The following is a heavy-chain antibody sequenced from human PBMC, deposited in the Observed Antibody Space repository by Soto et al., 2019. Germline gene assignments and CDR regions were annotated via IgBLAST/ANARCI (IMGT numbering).Heavy chain of an antibody. CDR1: GFTLSANW. Sequence: EVQLVESGGGLVQPGGSLRLSCAASGFTLSANWIHWVRRGPWKGLVWGSRTNSDGSSVTYADSVKGRFTLSRDNAKYTWFLQMDSLRVEDTAMYYCVRAPEQRPFDYWGQGPLVTVSS. V-gene: IGHV3-74*03. D-gene: IGHD6-25*01. J-gene: IGHJ4*02. CDR3: VRAPEQRPFDY. CDR2: TNSDGSSV.